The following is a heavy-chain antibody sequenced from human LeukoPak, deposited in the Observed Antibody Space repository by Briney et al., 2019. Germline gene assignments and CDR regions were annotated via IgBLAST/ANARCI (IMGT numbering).Heavy chain of an antibody. CDR2: ISWDGGST. CDR1: GFTFDDYT. D-gene: IGHD6-13*01. CDR3: AKDSIAAAGTRGFDY. J-gene: IGHJ4*02. Sequence: PGGSLRLSCAASGFTFDDYTMHWVRQAPGKGLEWVSLISWDGGSTYYADSVKGRFTISRDNSKNYLYLQMNSLRTEDTALYYCAKDSIAAAGTRGFDYWGQGTLVTVSS. V-gene: IGHV3-43*01.